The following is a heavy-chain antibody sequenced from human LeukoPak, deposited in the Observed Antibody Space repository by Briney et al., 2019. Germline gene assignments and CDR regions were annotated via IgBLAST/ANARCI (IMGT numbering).Heavy chain of an antibody. CDR1: GFTFSTYS. CDR2: ISSSSSTI. D-gene: IGHD1-26*01. V-gene: IGHV3-48*01. Sequence: PGGSLRLSCAASGFTFSTYSMNWVRQAPGKGLEWVSYISSSSSTIYYADSVKGRFTISRDNAKNSLFLQMNSLRAEDTAVYYCARWELRSFDYWGQGTLVTVSS. CDR3: ARWELRSFDY. J-gene: IGHJ4*02.